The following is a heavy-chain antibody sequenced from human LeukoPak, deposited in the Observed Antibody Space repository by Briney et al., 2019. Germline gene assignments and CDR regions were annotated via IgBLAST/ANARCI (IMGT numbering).Heavy chain of an antibody. CDR2: IYHSGST. J-gene: IGHJ2*01. V-gene: IGHV4-61*01. Sequence: SETLSLTCTVSGGSVSGGRSLWSWIRQPPGKGLEWIGYIYHSGSTNYNPSLKSRVTISVGTSKNQFSLKLSSVTAADTAVYYCARDSTVRSWYLDLSGRGTLVTVSS. D-gene: IGHD4-11*01. CDR1: GGSVSGGRSL. CDR3: ARDSTVRSWYLDL.